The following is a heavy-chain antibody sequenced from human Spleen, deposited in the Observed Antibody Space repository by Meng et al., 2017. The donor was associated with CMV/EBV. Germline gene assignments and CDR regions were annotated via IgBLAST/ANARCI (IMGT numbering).Heavy chain of an antibody. CDR1: GGTFSSYT. CDR2: IIPILGIA. V-gene: IGHV1-69*04. Sequence: SVKVSCKASGGTFSSYTISWVRQAPGQGLEWMGRIIPILGIANYAQKFQGRVTITADKSTSTAYMELSSLRSEDTAVYYCARDMGEDDDAFDIWGQGTKVTVSS. D-gene: IGHD3-16*01. CDR3: ARDMGEDDDAFDI. J-gene: IGHJ3*02.